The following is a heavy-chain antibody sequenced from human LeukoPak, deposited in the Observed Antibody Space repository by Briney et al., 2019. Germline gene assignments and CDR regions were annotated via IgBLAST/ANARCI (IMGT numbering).Heavy chain of an antibody. V-gene: IGHV1-2*02. CDR2: INPNSGDT. CDR3: ARGGRYNWNDFDY. Sequence: GASVKVSCKASGYTFTGYYIHWLRQAPGQGLEWLGWINPNSGDTRYLQSFQGRVTMTSDTSISTAYMELNSLTSDDTAVYYCARGGRYNWNDFDYWGQGTLVTVSS. D-gene: IGHD1-1*01. CDR1: GYTFTGYY. J-gene: IGHJ4*02.